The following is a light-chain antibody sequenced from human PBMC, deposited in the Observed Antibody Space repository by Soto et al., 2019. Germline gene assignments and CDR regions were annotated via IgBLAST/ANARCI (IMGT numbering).Light chain of an antibody. J-gene: IGKJ5*01. CDR3: QQSYSTPSST. CDR1: QSISSY. Sequence: DIQMTQSPSSLSASVGDRVTITCRASQSISSYLNWYQQKPGKAPKLLIYAASSLQSGVPSRFSGSGSGTDFTLTIGSLQPEDFATYYCQQSYSTPSSTFGQGTRLEIK. V-gene: IGKV1-39*01. CDR2: AAS.